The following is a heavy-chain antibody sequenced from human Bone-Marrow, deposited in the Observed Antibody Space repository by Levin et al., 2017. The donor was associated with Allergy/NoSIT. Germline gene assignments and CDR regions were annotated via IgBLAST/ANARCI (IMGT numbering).Heavy chain of an antibody. Sequence: GGSLRLSCAASGFTFSNYWMTWVRQAPGKGLEWVANIKGDGSEKYYVDSVKGRFTISTDNAKTSLYLQMNSLRAEDTAVYYCRGRYDAFGIWGQGTMVTVSS. CDR3: RGRYDAFGI. CDR1: GFTFSNYW. CDR2: IKGDGSEK. D-gene: IGHD2-15*01. J-gene: IGHJ3*02. V-gene: IGHV3-7*01.